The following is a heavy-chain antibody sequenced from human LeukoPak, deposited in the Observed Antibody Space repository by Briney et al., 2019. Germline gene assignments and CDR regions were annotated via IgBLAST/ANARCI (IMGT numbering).Heavy chain of an antibody. V-gene: IGHV3-7*01. Sequence: PGGSLRLSCATSGFTFSSYAMHWVRQAPGKGLEWVANIKQDGSEKYYVDSVKGRFTISRDNAKNSLYLQMNSLRAEDTAVYYCAPCSSSWSPYEYWGQGTLVTVSS. CDR1: GFTFSSYA. CDR2: IKQDGSEK. J-gene: IGHJ4*02. CDR3: APCSSSWSPYEY. D-gene: IGHD6-13*01.